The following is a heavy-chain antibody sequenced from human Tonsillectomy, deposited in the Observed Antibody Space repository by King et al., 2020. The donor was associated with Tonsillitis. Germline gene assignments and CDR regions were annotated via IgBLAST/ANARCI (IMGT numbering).Heavy chain of an antibody. Sequence: EVQLVESGGGLVQPGGSLRLSCAASGFTFSSYAMSWVRQAPGKGLEWDSDIRGSGGSTYYADSVKGRFTISRDNSKNTLYLQMNSLRAEDTAVSFCAKGEAGGGYGYHFWIDYWGQGTLVTVSS. J-gene: IGHJ4*02. CDR1: GFTFSSYA. D-gene: IGHD5-24*01. CDR2: IRGSGGST. CDR3: AKGEAGGGYGYHFWIDY. V-gene: IGHV3-23*04.